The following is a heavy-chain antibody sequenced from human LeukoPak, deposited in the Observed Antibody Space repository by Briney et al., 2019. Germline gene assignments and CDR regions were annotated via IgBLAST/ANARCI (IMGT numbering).Heavy chain of an antibody. CDR1: GGSINSYY. J-gene: IGHJ4*02. V-gene: IGHV4-59*01. CDR3: ARGAAATY. Sequence: SETLSLTCTVSGGSINSYYWSWIRQPPGKGLEWIGYIYYSGSTSYNPSFKSRVTMSVDMSKNQFSLKLSSVTSADTAVYYCARGAAATYWGQGTLVTVSS. CDR2: IYYSGST. D-gene: IGHD2-15*01.